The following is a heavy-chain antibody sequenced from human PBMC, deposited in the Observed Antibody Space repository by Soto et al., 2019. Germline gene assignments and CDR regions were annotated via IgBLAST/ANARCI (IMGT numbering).Heavy chain of an antibody. J-gene: IGHJ4*02. V-gene: IGHV1-69*12. CDR3: ATSPTYYYDSRGAFCRC. CDR1: GGTFSSYA. CDR2: IIPIFGTA. D-gene: IGHD3-22*01. Sequence: QVQLVQSGAEVKKPGSSVKVSCKASGGTFSSYAISWVRQAPGQGLEWMGGIIPIFGTANYAQKFQGRVTITADESTSTAYVEPSSLRSEDTAVYYCATSPTYYYDSRGAFCRCWGQGTLVTVSS.